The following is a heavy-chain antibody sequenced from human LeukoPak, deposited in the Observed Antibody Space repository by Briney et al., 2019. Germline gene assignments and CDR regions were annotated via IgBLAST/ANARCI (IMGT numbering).Heavy chain of an antibody. D-gene: IGHD5-12*01. CDR2: LHPDGSER. CDR1: GFSFTKYW. V-gene: IGHV3-7*01. J-gene: IGHJ4*02. CDR3: ARGGYSFDY. Sequence: GGSLRLSCVASGFSFTKYWMTWVRQAPGRGLEWVARLHPDGSERNYVGSVEGRFTVFGDNAKSSLFLQMHSLRVEDTAVYYCARGGYSFDYLGQGTLVTVPS.